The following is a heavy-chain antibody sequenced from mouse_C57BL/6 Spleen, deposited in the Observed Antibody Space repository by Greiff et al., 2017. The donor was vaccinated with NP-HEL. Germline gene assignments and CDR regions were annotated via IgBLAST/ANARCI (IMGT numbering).Heavy chain of an antibody. Sequence: VQLQQPGAELVMPGASVKLSCKASGYTFTSYWMHWVKQRPGQGLEWIGEIDPSDSYTNYNQKFKGKSTLTVDKSSSTAYMQLSSLTSEDSAVYYCARRYYYGGFDVWGTGTTVTVSS. CDR3: ARRYYYGGFDV. CDR2: IDPSDSYT. D-gene: IGHD1-1*01. CDR1: GYTFTSYW. V-gene: IGHV1-69*01. J-gene: IGHJ1*03.